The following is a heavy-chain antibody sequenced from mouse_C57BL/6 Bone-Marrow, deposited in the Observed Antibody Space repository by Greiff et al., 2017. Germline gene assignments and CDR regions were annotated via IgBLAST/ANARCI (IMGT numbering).Heavy chain of an antibody. CDR3: AREGTTASRGRYFDY. Sequence: EVQLVESGGGLVKPGGSLKLSCAASGFTFSSYAMSWVRQTPETRLEWVATISDGGSYTYYPDNVKGRFTISRDNAKNNLYLQMSHLKSEDTAMYYCAREGTTASRGRYFDYWGQGTTLTVSS. CDR2: ISDGGSYT. V-gene: IGHV5-4*01. CDR1: GFTFSSYA. J-gene: IGHJ2*01. D-gene: IGHD1-2*01.